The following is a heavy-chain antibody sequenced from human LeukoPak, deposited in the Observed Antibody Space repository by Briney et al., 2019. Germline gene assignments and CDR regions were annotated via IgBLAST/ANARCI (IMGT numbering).Heavy chain of an antibody. D-gene: IGHD2-15*01. V-gene: IGHV4-38-2*01. J-gene: IGHJ4*02. CDR3: ASSKKGGGSGY. CDR1: GYSISSGYF. Sequence: PSETLSLTCALSGYSISSGYFWGWIRQPPGKGLEWIASINHSGTTNYNPSLKSRVTISVDTSKNQFSLKLNSVTAADTAVYFCASSKKGGGSGYWGQGTLVTVSS. CDR2: INHSGTT.